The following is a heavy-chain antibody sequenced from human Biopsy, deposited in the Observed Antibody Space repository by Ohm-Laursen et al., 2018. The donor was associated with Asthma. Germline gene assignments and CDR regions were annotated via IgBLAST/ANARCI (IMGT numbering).Heavy chain of an antibody. CDR3: VRGSSSWHHGPFHYYYGLDV. D-gene: IGHD6-13*01. V-gene: IGHV4-39*01. CDR1: SGSGGYMRSGNYY. CDR2: IYYSGTT. Sequence: SETLSLTCSLSSGSGGYMRSGNYYWGWIRQPPGKGLEWIGSIYYSGTTYYNPSLESPVTVSADTTKNQFSLKLTSVTAADTAVYYCVRGSSSWHHGPFHYYYGLDVWGQGTTATVSS. J-gene: IGHJ6*02.